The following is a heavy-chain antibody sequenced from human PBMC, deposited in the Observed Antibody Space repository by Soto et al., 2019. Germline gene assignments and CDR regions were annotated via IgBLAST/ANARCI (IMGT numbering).Heavy chain of an antibody. J-gene: IGHJ5*02. CDR3: AIRYYYDSSGYWALFYNWFDP. Sequence: QVQLQESGPGLVKPSGTLSLTCAVSGGSISSSNWWSWVRQPPGKVLEWLGEIYHSGSTNSNPSLTRRVTKSVAKSKNQCSLKLRSVTVADTALYYCAIRYYYDSSGYWALFYNWFDPWGQGTLVTVSS. D-gene: IGHD3-22*01. V-gene: IGHV4-4*02. CDR2: IYHSGST. CDR1: GGSISSSNW.